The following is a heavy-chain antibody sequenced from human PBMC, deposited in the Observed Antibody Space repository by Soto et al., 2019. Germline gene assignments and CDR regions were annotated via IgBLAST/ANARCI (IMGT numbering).Heavy chain of an antibody. CDR3: AGVAYSCCEYFFDT. J-gene: IGHJ4*02. CDR1: GASISSDDYS. CDR2: IHHGGTP. V-gene: IGHV4-30-2*01. D-gene: IGHD3-9*01. Sequence: SETLSLTCAVSGASISSDDYSWSWVRQPPGKGLEWIGHIHHGGTPYYKASLKSRVTISQDRSTNQFSLSLSSVTDADTAMYFCAGVAYSCCEYFFDTGGQGTLVTVSS.